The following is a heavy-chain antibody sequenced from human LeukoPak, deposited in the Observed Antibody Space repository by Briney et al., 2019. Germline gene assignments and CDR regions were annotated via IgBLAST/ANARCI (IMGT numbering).Heavy chain of an antibody. CDR3: VRGSRWLQYAFDY. V-gene: IGHV3-11*04. J-gene: IGHJ4*02. CDR2: ISSGGNAI. Sequence: PGGPLRLSCAASGFTFSDYYMSWIRQAPGKGLEWISYISSGGNAILYTDSVQGRFTTSRDNAKDSLFLQMSSLRDDDTAVYYCVRGSRWLQYAFDYWGQGILVTVSS. CDR1: GFTFSDYY. D-gene: IGHD5-24*01.